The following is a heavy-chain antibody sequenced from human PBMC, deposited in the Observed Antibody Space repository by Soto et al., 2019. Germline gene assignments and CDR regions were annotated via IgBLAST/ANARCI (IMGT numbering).Heavy chain of an antibody. D-gene: IGHD2-8*01. CDR2: ISAYNGNT. CDR3: ARSGYCTNCVCSPVSFDY. CDR1: GYTFTSYG. J-gene: IGHJ4*02. V-gene: IGHV1-18*01. Sequence: ASVKVSCKASGYTFTSYGISWVRQAPGQGLEWMGWISAYNGNTNYAQKLQGRVTMTTDTSTSTAYMELRSLRSDDTVVYYCARSGYCTNCVCSPVSFDYWGQGTLVTVSS.